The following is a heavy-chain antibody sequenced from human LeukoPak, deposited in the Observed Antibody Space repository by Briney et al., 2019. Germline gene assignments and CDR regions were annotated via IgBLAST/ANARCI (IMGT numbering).Heavy chain of an antibody. J-gene: IGHJ5*02. Sequence: PSETLSLTCAVYGGSFSGYYWSWIRQPPGKGLEWIGEINHSGSTNYNPSLKSRVTISVDTSKNQFSLKLSSVTAADTAVYYCARHYGSGKKSGFDPWGQGTLVTVSS. V-gene: IGHV4-34*01. CDR2: INHSGST. CDR3: ARHYGSGKKSGFDP. D-gene: IGHD3-10*01. CDR1: GGSFSGYY.